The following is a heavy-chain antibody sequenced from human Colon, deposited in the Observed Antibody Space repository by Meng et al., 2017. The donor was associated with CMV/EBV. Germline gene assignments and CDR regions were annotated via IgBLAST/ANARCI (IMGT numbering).Heavy chain of an antibody. CDR3: VGRLGPDV. CDR1: GFSVTSSH. V-gene: IGHV3-53*01. Sequence: GGSLRLSCAASGFSVTSSHLRWVRQAPGKGLEWVSFIDGSGNSDYANSVRGRFTMSRDKSKNILYLQMTSLRADDSAVYYCVGRLGPDVWGQGTTVTVSS. J-gene: IGHJ6*02. D-gene: IGHD1-26*01. CDR2: IDGSGNS.